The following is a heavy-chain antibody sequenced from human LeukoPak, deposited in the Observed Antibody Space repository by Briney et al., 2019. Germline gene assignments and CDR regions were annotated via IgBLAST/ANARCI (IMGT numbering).Heavy chain of an antibody. V-gene: IGHV1-46*01. J-gene: IGHJ4*02. D-gene: IGHD1-26*01. CDR1: GYIFTSYN. CDR3: ATLVGATSPFDY. CDR2: INPSGGST. Sequence: ASVKVSCKASGYIFTSYNIYWVRQAPGQGLEWMGIINPSGGSTNYAQKFQGRVTMTRDMSTSTVYMELSSLRSEDTAVYYCATLVGATSPFDYWGQGTLVTVSS.